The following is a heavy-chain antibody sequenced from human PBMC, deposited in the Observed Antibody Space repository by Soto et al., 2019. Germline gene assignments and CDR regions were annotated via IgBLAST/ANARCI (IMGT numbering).Heavy chain of an antibody. CDR3: AKVGPRIGTGWSEYFDH. J-gene: IGHJ4*02. Sequence: QVQLVQSEGGVVQPGRSLRLSCVMSGISFRNSGMHWVRQAPGKGLEWVAMIWSDGSSKFYADSVQGRFTISRDNSMDTLYLQMTSLRPEDTAIYYCAKVGPRIGTGWSEYFDHWGQGTLVTVS. V-gene: IGHV3-33*06. CDR1: GISFRNSG. D-gene: IGHD6-19*01. CDR2: IWSDGSSK.